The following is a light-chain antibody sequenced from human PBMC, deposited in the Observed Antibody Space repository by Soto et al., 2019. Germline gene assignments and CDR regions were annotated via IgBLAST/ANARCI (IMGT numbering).Light chain of an antibody. CDR1: QSVSSSY. CDR3: QQYNNWPPWT. CDR2: AAS. Sequence: EIGVSQSPFTLSVSTGERATLSCRASQSVSSSYLAWYQQKPGQAPRLLIHAASTRATGIPARFSGSGSGTEFTLTISSLQSEDSAVYYCQQYNNWPPWTFARGTKVDI. J-gene: IGKJ1*01. V-gene: IGKV3-15*01.